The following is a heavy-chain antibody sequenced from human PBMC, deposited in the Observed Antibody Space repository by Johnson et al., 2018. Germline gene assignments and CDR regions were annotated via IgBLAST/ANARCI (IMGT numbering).Heavy chain of an antibody. CDR1: GFTFSYSA. D-gene: IGHD2/OR15-2a*01. CDR3: TRDQILSC. CDR2: IRGKDYGGTT. J-gene: IGHJ4*02. Sequence: EVQLVESGGGLVQPGRSLRLSCTASGFTFSYSAMSWFRQAPGKGREWVAFIRGKDYGGTTEYAASVKGRFTISSDDSKSIADLQMNSLKTDDTALYYCTRDQILSCWCQGTPVTVSS. V-gene: IGHV3-49*03.